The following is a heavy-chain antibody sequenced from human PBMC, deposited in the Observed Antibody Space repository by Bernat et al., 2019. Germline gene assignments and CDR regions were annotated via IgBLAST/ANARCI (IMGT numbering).Heavy chain of an antibody. V-gene: IGHV5-10-1*03. CDR3: ARHGGGDIVVVPAADTFDY. D-gene: IGHD2-2*01. CDR2: IDPSDSYT. Sequence: EVQLVQSGAEVKKPGESLRISCKGSGYSFTSYWISWVRQMPGKGLEWMGRIDPSDSYTNYSPSFQGHVTISADKSISTAYLHWSSLKASDTAMYYCARHGGGDIVVVPAADTFDYWGQGTLVTVSS. J-gene: IGHJ4*02. CDR1: GYSFTSYW.